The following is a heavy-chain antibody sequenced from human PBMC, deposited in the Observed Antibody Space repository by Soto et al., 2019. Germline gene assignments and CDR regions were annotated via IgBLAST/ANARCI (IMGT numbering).Heavy chain of an antibody. J-gene: IGHJ4*02. CDR1: GVSFSDYS. Sequence: SETLSLTCAVYGVSFSDYSWTWIRQSPGKGLEWIGEINHSGATYYNPSLKSRVTISVDTSKNQFSLKLSSVTAADTAVYFCARRHGLDIDAYYWGQGILVTVSS. CDR3: ARRHGLDIDAYY. V-gene: IGHV4-34*01. CDR2: INHSGAT. D-gene: IGHD3-10*01.